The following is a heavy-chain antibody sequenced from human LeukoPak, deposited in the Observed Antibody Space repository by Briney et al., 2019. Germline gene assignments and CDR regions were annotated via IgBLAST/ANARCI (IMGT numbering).Heavy chain of an antibody. D-gene: IGHD5-18*01. J-gene: IGHJ6*02. CDR2: FDPEDGET. Sequence: ASVKVSCKVSGYTLTELPMHWVRQAPGKGLEWMGGFDPEDGETIYAQKFQGRVTMTEDTSTDTAYMELSSLRSEDTAVYYCATLRAGRGYSLSFGVDYYGMDVWGQGTTVTVSS. CDR1: GYTLTELP. V-gene: IGHV1-24*01. CDR3: ATLRAGRGYSLSFGVDYYGMDV.